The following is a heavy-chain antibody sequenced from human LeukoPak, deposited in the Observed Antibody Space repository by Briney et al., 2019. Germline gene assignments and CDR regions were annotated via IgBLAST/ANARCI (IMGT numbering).Heavy chain of an antibody. Sequence: GGSLRLSCAASGFTFSSSAMSWVRQAPGKGLEWVSAIGNNGGYTYYADSVQGRFTISRDNSKNTLYLQMNSLRAEDTAVYYCAKDRRAYGSGSSNFDYWGQGTLVTVSS. J-gene: IGHJ4*02. CDR1: GFTFSSSA. V-gene: IGHV3-23*01. CDR3: AKDRRAYGSGSSNFDY. D-gene: IGHD3-10*01. CDR2: IGNNGGYT.